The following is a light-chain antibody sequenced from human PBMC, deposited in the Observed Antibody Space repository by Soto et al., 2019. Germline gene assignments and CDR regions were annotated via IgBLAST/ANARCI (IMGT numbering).Light chain of an antibody. J-gene: IGKJ5*01. CDR2: GAS. CDR3: QQYGGSPIT. V-gene: IGKV3-20*01. Sequence: TQSPGTLSLSPGERVTLSCRASQSVTTRLAWYQHKPGQAPTLLMSGASNRASGVPIRFSGSGSGTDFTLTITRLEPEDFALYYCQQYGGSPITFGLGTRLEI. CDR1: QSVTTR.